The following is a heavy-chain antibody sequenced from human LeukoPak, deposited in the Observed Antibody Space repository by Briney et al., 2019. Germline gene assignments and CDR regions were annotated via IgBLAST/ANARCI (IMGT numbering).Heavy chain of an antibody. CDR1: GFTFSSYW. D-gene: IGHD1-26*01. J-gene: IGHJ6*03. CDR3: AKDGDTVSGTYYFDMDV. V-gene: IGHV3-74*01. Sequence: PGGSLRLSCAASGFTFSSYWMHWVRQAPGKGLVWVSRINSDGSSTSYADSVKGRFTISRDNAKNTLYLQMNSLRAEDTALYYCAKDGDTVSGTYYFDMDVWGKGTTVTISS. CDR2: INSDGSST.